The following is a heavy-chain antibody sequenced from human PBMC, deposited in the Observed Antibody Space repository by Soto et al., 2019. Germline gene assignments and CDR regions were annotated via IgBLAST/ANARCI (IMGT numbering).Heavy chain of an antibody. CDR2: INPNSGGT. Sequence: QVQLVQSGAEVKKPGASVKVSCKASGYTFTGYYMHWVRQAPGQGLEWMGWINPNSGGTNYAQKFEGWVTMTRDTSISTACMELCRLRSDDSAVYYCARTQLDYDSSGYYYATSGYYGMDVWGQGTTVTVSS. CDR3: ARTQLDYDSSGYYYATSGYYGMDV. D-gene: IGHD3-22*01. V-gene: IGHV1-2*04. J-gene: IGHJ6*02. CDR1: GYTFTGYY.